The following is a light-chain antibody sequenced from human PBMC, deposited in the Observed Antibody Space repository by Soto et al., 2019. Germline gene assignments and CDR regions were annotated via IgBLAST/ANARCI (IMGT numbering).Light chain of an antibody. V-gene: IGLV1-40*01. J-gene: IGLJ3*02. CDR1: SSNIGAGYD. Sequence: QPVLTQPPSVSGAPGQRVTLSCTGSSSNIGAGYDVHWYQQLPGTAPKLLIYGNSNRPSGVPDRFSGSKSGTSASLAITGLQAEDEADYYCQSYDSSLSVGVFGGGTKLTVL. CDR3: QSYDSSLSVGV. CDR2: GNS.